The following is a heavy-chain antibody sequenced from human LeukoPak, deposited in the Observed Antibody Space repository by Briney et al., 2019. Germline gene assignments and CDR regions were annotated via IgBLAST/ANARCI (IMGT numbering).Heavy chain of an antibody. CDR3: ARESLSDYYGSGSFSS. D-gene: IGHD3-10*01. CDR2: IYYSGST. V-gene: IGHV4-59*01. Sequence: SETLSLTCTVSGDSISSYYWSWIRQPPGRGLEWIGHIYYSGSTDYNPSLKSRVDILLDTSKNQVSLKLSSVTAADTAVYYCARESLSDYYGSGSFSSWSQGTLVTVSS. CDR1: GDSISSYY. J-gene: IGHJ5*02.